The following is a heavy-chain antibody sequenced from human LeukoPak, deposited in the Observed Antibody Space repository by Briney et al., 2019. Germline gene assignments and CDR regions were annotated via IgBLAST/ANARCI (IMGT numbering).Heavy chain of an antibody. D-gene: IGHD1-26*01. CDR2: ISGSGGNT. CDR3: AKDPLGRDWFDP. Sequence: GGSLRLSCAASGFTFSSYAMSWVRQAPGKGLEWVSAISGSGGNTYYADSVKGRFTISRDNSKNTLYLQTNSLRGEDTAVYYCAKDPLGRDWFDPWGQGTLVTVSS. CDR1: GFTFSSYA. J-gene: IGHJ5*02. V-gene: IGHV3-23*01.